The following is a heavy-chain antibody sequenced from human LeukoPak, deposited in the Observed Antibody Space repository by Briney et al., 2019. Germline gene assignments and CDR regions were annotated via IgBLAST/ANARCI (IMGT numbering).Heavy chain of an antibody. CDR2: VNLQGST. CDR3: AREGGPYRPLDY. J-gene: IGHJ4*02. V-gene: IGHV4-4*02. Sequence: SETLSLTCGVSGGSISDTNWWTWLRQPPGNGLELIGEVNLQGSTNYNPSLKSRVAISVDKSENHISLKLTSVTAADTAVYYCAREGGPYRPLDYSGQRTLVTVAS. CDR1: GGSISDTNW.